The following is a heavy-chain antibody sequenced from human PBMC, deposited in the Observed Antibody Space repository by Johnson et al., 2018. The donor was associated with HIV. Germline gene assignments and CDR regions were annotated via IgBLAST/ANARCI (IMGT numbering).Heavy chain of an antibody. CDR1: GFTFSSYA. CDR3: AKDCVGVWWSRAFDI. CDR2: ISGSGGST. V-gene: IGHV3-23*04. J-gene: IGHJ3*02. Sequence: EVQLVESGGGVVQPGRSLRLSCAASGFTFSSYAMSWVRQAPGKGLEWVSAISGSGGSTYYADSVKGRFTISRDNSKNTLYLQMNSLRAEDTAVYYGAKDCVGVWWSRAFDIWGQGTMVTVSS. D-gene: IGHD2-21*01.